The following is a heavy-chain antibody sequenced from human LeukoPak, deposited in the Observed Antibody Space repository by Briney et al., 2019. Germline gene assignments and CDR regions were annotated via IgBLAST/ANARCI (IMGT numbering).Heavy chain of an antibody. V-gene: IGHV3-48*03. CDR2: LTTSGSTK. J-gene: IGHJ3*02. CDR3: ARDRDPGYYDTNGYRRVNAFDT. CDR1: GFTFSNYE. D-gene: IGHD3-22*01. Sequence: GGSLRLSCATSGFTFSNYEMNWVRQAPGKGLEWISYLTTSGSTKYYADSVKGRFTISRDNAKNSLFLQMNSLRAEDTAVYYCARDRDPGYYDTNGYRRVNAFDTWGQGTMVTVSS.